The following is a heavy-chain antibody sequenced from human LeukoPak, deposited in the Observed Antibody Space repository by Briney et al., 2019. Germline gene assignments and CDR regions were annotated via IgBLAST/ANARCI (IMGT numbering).Heavy chain of an antibody. Sequence: ASVKVSCKASGYSFTGYFIHWGRQAPGQGLEWMGCIDHNSGDTKYAQKFQGRVSMPRDTSTRTAYMELSRLRSDDTAVYFCARSGSTGYSLDYWGQGTLVTVSS. CDR2: IDHNSGDT. D-gene: IGHD3-22*01. CDR1: GYSFTGYF. J-gene: IGHJ4*02. V-gene: IGHV1-2*02. CDR3: ARSGSTGYSLDY.